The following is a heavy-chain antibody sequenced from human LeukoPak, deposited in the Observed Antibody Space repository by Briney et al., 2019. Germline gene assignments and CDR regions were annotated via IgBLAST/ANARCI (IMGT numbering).Heavy chain of an antibody. CDR3: ALEARNLPPSPLWG. V-gene: IGHV4-4*07. Sequence: SETLSLTCTVSGGSISSYYWSWIRQPAGKGLEWIGRIYTSGSTNYNPSLKSRVTISVGKSKNQFSLKLSSVTAADTAVYYCALEARNLPPSPLWGWGQGTLVTVSS. CDR1: GGSISSYY. J-gene: IGHJ4*02. D-gene: IGHD7-27*01. CDR2: IYTSGST.